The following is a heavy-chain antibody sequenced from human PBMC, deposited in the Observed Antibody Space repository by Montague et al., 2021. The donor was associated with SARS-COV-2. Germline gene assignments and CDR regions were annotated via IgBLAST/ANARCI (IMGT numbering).Heavy chain of an antibody. CDR2: IFYNGDT. CDR3: ATHRQHHNH. Sequence: SETLSLTCTVSGGSISGYYWTWIRRPPGKGLEWIGYIFYNGDTNYNPSLKSRVSISVDTSKNQFSLKLIAVTAADTAVYFCATHRQHHNHWGQGAMVAVSS. CDR1: GGSISGYY. V-gene: IGHV4-59*08. J-gene: IGHJ5*02. D-gene: IGHD6-13*01.